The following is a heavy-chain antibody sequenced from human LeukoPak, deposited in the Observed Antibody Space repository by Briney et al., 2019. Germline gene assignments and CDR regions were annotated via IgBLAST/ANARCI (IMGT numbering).Heavy chain of an antibody. Sequence: PGGSLRLSCAASAFTFSSHAMSWVCQTPGKGLEWVSAISAGGGSTLYADSVKGRFTISRDNSKNTLYLHMNSLRAEDTAVYFCAYYDSSGYYYGRLRYWGQGTPVTVSS. J-gene: IGHJ4*02. CDR2: ISAGGGST. CDR1: AFTFSSHA. V-gene: IGHV3-23*01. D-gene: IGHD3-22*01. CDR3: AYYDSSGYYYGRLRY.